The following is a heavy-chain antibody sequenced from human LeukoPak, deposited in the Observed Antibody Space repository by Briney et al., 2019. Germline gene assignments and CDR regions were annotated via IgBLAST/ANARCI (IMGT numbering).Heavy chain of an antibody. D-gene: IGHD2-2*02. CDR1: GFTFSTYA. CDR3: AKGYCSSTNCYTYYYFYMDV. J-gene: IGHJ6*03. Sequence: PGGSLRLSCAASGFTFSTYAMHWVRQAPGKGLEWVAVISYDGSDKFYADSVRGRFTISRDNSQNTLYLQMNSLRPEDTAVCYCAKGYCSSTNCYTYYYFYMDVWGKGTTVTVSS. V-gene: IGHV3-30-3*01. CDR2: ISYDGSDK.